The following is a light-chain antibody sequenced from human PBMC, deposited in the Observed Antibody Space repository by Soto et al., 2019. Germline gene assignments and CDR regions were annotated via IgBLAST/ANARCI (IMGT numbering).Light chain of an antibody. V-gene: IGLV2-11*01. Sequence: QSVLTQPRSVSGSPGQSVTISCTGTSSDVGGYNYVSWYQQHPGKAPKLMIYDVNKRPSGVPDRFSGSKSGNTASLTISGLPAEDEADYYCCSYAGSYTVVFGGGTKVTVL. CDR2: DVN. CDR3: CSYAGSYTVV. J-gene: IGLJ2*01. CDR1: SSDVGGYNY.